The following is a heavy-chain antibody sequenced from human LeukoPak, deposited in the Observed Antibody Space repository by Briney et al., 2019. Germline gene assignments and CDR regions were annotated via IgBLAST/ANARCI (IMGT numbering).Heavy chain of an antibody. V-gene: IGHV4-4*07. CDR3: ARGFQGVYDY. J-gene: IGHJ4*02. Sequence: PSETLSLTCTVSNGSMRSYYWTWIRQPAGKGLEWVGRLFDARKVNYNPSLGGRVTMSMDTSKNQFSLRMTSVTAADTAVYYCARGFQGVYDYWGQGALVIVSS. CDR1: NGSMRSYY. D-gene: IGHD5/OR15-5a*01. CDR2: LFDARKV.